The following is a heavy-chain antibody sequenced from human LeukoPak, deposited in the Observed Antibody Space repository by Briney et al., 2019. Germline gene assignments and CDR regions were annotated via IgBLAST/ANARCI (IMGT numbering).Heavy chain of an antibody. CDR1: GGTFSSYA. CDR2: IIPILGIA. CDR3: ARDRVTTGPFDY. Sequence: GSSVKVSCKASGGTFSSYAISRVRQAPGQGLEWMGRIIPILGIANYAQKFQGRVTITADKSTSTAYMELSSLRSEDTAVYYCARDRVTTGPFDYWGQGTLVTVSS. D-gene: IGHD4-17*01. V-gene: IGHV1-69*04. J-gene: IGHJ4*02.